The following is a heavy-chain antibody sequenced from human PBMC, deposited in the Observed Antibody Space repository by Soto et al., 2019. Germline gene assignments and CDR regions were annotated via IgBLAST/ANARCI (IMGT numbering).Heavy chain of an antibody. J-gene: IGHJ4*02. CDR3: ARGGGLCGGDCYKGGIDY. CDR2: ISYDGNDK. Sequence: PGGSLRLSCAASGFTFSPYTMHWVRQAPGKGLEWVAVISYDGNDKFYADSVKGRFTISRDNSKNTLFLQIYSLRSEDTSVYYCARGGGLCGGDCYKGGIDYWGQGALVTVSS. D-gene: IGHD2-21*02. V-gene: IGHV3-30-3*01. CDR1: GFTFSPYT.